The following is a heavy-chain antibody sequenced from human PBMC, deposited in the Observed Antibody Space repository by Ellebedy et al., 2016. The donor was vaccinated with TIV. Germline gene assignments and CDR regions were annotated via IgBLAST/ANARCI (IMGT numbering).Heavy chain of an antibody. V-gene: IGHV4-31*03. CDR2: IYFGGNT. J-gene: IGHJ4*02. Sequence: MPSETLSLTCTVSGDSISRGGYYWGWIRQHPGKGLEYIGYIYFGGNTDYNPSLKSRASISVDTSKNQFSLTMSSVTAADTAVYFCARDSGIPLGFDSWGQGILVTVSS. CDR1: GDSISRGGYY. D-gene: IGHD5-18*01. CDR3: ARDSGIPLGFDS.